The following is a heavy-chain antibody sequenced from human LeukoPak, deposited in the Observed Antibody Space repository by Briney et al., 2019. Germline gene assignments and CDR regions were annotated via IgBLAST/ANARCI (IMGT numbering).Heavy chain of an antibody. CDR3: ARKVPATAPYLDAFDI. J-gene: IGHJ3*02. CDR1: GYTFTGYY. Sequence: ASVKVSCKASGYTFTGYYMHWVRQAPGQGLEWMGWINPNSGGTNYAQKFQGRVTMTRDTSISTAYMELSRLRSDDTAVYYCARKVPATAPYLDAFDIWGQGTMVTVSS. D-gene: IGHD2-2*01. V-gene: IGHV1-2*02. CDR2: INPNSGGT.